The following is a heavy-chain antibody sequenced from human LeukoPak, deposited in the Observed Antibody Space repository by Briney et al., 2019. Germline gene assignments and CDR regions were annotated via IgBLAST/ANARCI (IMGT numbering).Heavy chain of an antibody. CDR3: AKSHYYDSSGYYPPLDY. Sequence: GGSLRLSCAASGFTFSSYAMSWVRQAPGKGLEWVSAISGSGGSTYYADSVKGRFTISRDNSKNTLYLQMNSLRAEGTAVYYCAKSHYYDSSGYYPPLDYWGQGTLVTVSS. D-gene: IGHD3-22*01. J-gene: IGHJ4*02. V-gene: IGHV3-23*01. CDR1: GFTFSSYA. CDR2: ISGSGGST.